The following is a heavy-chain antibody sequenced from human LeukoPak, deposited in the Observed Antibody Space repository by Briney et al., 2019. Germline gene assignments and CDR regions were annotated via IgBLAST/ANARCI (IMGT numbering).Heavy chain of an antibody. J-gene: IGHJ4*02. D-gene: IGHD3-10*01. CDR2: ISSTGGNT. V-gene: IGHV3-23*01. CDR3: ARDRGPRTGFMVREAYDY. Sequence: GGSLRLSCTVSGFTFSSYAMSWVRQAPGKGLEWVSAISSTGGNTYHADSVKGRFTISRDNAKNTLYLQMNSLRVEDTAVYYCARDRGPRTGFMVREAYDYWGQGTLVTVSS. CDR1: GFTFSSYA.